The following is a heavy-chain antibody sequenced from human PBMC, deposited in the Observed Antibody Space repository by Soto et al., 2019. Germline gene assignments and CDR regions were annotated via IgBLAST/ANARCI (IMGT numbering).Heavy chain of an antibody. J-gene: IGHJ4*02. V-gene: IGHV4-31*03. D-gene: IGHD2-15*01. CDR1: GGSISSGGYY. CDR3: ARGGSLDYYIDY. CDR2: IYYSGST. Sequence: PSETLSLTCTVSGGSISSGGYYWSWIRQHPGKGLEWIGYIYYSGSTYYNPSLKSRVTISVDTSKNQFSLKLSSVTAADTAVYYCARGGSLDYYIDYWGQGTLVTVSS.